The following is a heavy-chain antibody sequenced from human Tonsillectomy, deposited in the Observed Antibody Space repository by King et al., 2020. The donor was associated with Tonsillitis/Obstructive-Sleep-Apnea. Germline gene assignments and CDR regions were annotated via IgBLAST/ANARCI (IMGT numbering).Heavy chain of an antibody. J-gene: IGHJ5*02. V-gene: IGHV3-66*01. Sequence: VQLVESGGGLVQPGGSLRLSCAASGFTVSSNYMSWVRQAPGKGLEWVSVIYSGGSTYYADSVKGRFTISRDNSKNTLYLQMNSLRAEDTAVYYCARMIAGDLFDPWGQGTLVTVSS. D-gene: IGHD3-16*01. CDR3: ARMIAGDLFDP. CDR2: IYSGGST. CDR1: GFTVSSNY.